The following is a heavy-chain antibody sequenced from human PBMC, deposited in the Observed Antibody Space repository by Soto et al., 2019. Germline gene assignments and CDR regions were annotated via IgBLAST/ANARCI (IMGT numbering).Heavy chain of an antibody. CDR1: GYSFTGYY. D-gene: IGHD6-19*01. V-gene: IGHV1-2*04. J-gene: IGHJ3*02. CDR2: INPNSGTT. Sequence: QVQLVQSGAEVKKPGASVKVSCKASGYSFTGYYIHWVRQAPGQGLEWKGWINPNSGTTNYAQKFQGWVSMTRDTSISTAYMELTSPRSDDTAVYYCARDMDSSLGADILDMWGQGTMVTVSS. CDR3: ARDMDSSLGADILDM.